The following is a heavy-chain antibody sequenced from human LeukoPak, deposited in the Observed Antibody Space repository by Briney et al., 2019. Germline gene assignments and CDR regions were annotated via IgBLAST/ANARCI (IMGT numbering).Heavy chain of an antibody. CDR1: GGTFSSYA. CDR2: IIPIFGTA. V-gene: IGHV1-69*01. J-gene: IGHJ4*02. Sequence: GSSVKVSRKASGGTFSSYAISWVRQAPGQGLEWMGGIIPIFGTANYAQKFQGRVTITADESTSTAYMELSSLRSEDTAVYYCARFFDCSGGSCYYYFDYWGQGTLVNVSS. CDR3: ARFFDCSGGSCYYYFDY. D-gene: IGHD2-15*01.